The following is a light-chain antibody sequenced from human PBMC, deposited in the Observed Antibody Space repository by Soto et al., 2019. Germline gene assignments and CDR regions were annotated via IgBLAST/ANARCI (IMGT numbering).Light chain of an antibody. CDR2: EVS. CDR1: SSDVGGYKY. V-gene: IGLV2-14*01. Sequence: QSALTQPASVSGSPGQSITISCTGTSSDVGGYKYVSWNQQYPGKAPKLMIYEVSNRPSGVSNRFSGSKSGNTASLTISGLQAEDEADYYCSSYTIRGTLVLFGGGTKVTVL. CDR3: SSYTIRGTLVL. J-gene: IGLJ3*02.